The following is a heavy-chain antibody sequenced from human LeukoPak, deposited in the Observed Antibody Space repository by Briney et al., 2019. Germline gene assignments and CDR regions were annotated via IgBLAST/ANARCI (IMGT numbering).Heavy chain of an antibody. CDR2: ISYDGSNK. CDR1: GFTFSSYA. Sequence: GTLRLSCAASGFTFSSYAMHWVRQAPGKGLEWVAVISYDGSNKYYADSVKGRFTISRDNSKNTLYLQMNSLRAEDTAVYYCARDRDYYGSSPYDYWGQGTLVTVSS. D-gene: IGHD3-10*01. V-gene: IGHV3-30*04. J-gene: IGHJ4*02. CDR3: ARDRDYYGSSPYDY.